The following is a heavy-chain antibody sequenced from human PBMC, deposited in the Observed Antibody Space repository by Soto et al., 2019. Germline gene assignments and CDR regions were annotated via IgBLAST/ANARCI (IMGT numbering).Heavy chain of an antibody. J-gene: IGHJ3*02. CDR2: INAGSGNT. D-gene: IGHD3-3*02. CDR3: ARDPETLGPRANDALDI. V-gene: IGHV1-3*01. Sequence: QAQLVQSGAEMKKPGASVKGSCKATGYTFSAYTMNWVRQAPGQSLEWMGWINAGSGNTKYSQTFPGRVSITRDTSASTVYMELTGLTSEDTAVYYCARDPETLGPRANDALDIWGQGTMVTVSS. CDR1: GYTFSAYT.